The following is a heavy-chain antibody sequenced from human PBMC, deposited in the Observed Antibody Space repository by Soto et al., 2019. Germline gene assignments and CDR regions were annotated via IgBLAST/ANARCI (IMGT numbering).Heavy chain of an antibody. CDR3: AKDSPPADIAAAAYGMDV. Sequence: GGSLRLSCAASGFTFSSYGMHWVRQAPGKGLEWVAVISYDGSNKYYADSVKGRFTISRDNSKNTLYLQMNSLRAEDTAVYYCAKDSPPADIAAAAYGMDVWGQGT. D-gene: IGHD6-13*01. J-gene: IGHJ6*02. CDR1: GFTFSSYG. CDR2: ISYDGSNK. V-gene: IGHV3-30*18.